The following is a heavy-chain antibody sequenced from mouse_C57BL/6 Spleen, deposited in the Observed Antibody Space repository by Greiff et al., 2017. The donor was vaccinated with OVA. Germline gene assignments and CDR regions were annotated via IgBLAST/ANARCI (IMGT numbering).Heavy chain of an antibody. CDR2: IDPSDSYT. V-gene: IGHV1-50*01. CDR1: GYTFTSYW. J-gene: IGHJ2*01. Sequence: QVQLQQPGAELVKPGASVKLSCKASGYTFTSYWMQWVKQRPGQGLEWIGEIDPSDSYTNYNQKVKGKATLTVDTSSSTAYMQLSSLTSEYSAVYYCASGYHFDYWGQGTTLTVSS. CDR3: ASGYHFDY. D-gene: IGHD2-2*01.